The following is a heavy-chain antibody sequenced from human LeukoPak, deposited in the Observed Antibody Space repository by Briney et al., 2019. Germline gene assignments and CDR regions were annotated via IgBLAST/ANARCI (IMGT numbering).Heavy chain of an antibody. CDR1: GXTVSSTY. Sequence: PGGSLRLSCAASGXTVSSTYMSWVRQAPGKGLEWVSVIYGGSSTYNADSVKGRFTISRDNSKNTLFLQMNSLRAEDTAVYYCARASKVEAFDVWGQGTVVTVSS. CDR3: ARASKVEAFDV. D-gene: IGHD2-15*01. V-gene: IGHV3-66*01. CDR2: IYGGSST. J-gene: IGHJ3*01.